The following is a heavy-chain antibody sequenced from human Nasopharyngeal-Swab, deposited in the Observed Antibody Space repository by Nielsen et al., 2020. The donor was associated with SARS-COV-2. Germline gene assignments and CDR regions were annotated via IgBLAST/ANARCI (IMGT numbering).Heavy chain of an antibody. J-gene: IGHJ6*02. D-gene: IGHD2/OR15-2a*01. CDR3: ARDSRNIFYYYYGMDV. V-gene: IGHV3-48*04. CDR2: ISTSSLTI. Sequence: GESLKISCVVSGFAFSTYNMNWVRQAPGKGLEWLSYISTSSLTIYNTDSVQGRFTISRDNAKNSLYLQMNSLRAEDTAVYYCARDSRNIFYYYYGMDVWGQGTTVTVSS. CDR1: GFAFSTYN.